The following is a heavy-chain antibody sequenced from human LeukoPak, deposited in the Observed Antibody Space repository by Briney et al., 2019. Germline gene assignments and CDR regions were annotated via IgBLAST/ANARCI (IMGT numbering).Heavy chain of an antibody. J-gene: IGHJ4*02. CDR2: ISGSGGNT. CDR1: GFTFSSYA. V-gene: IGHV3-23*01. D-gene: IGHD3-22*01. Sequence: GGSLRLSCAASGFTFSSYAMSWVRQAPGKGLEWVSVISGSGGNTYYADSVKGRCTISRDNSKNTLYLQMNSLRAEDTAVYYCAKSYDTSGYYYFYFDSWGQGTLVTVSS. CDR3: AKSYDTSGYYYFYFDS.